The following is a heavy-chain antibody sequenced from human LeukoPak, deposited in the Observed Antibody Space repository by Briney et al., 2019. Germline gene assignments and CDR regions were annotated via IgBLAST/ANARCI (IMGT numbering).Heavy chain of an antibody. Sequence: SETLYLTCTVSGGSISSHYWSWIRQPPGKGLEWIGYIYYSGSTNYNPSLKSRVTISVDTSKNQFSLKLSSVTAADTAVYYCARVSYFPYSSSWYHVDYWGQGTLVTVSS. CDR3: ARVSYFPYSSSWYHVDY. CDR1: GGSISSHY. D-gene: IGHD6-13*01. J-gene: IGHJ4*02. V-gene: IGHV4-59*11. CDR2: IYYSGST.